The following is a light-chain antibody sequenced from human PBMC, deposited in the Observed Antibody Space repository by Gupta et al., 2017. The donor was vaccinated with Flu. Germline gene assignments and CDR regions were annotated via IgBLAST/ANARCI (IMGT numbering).Light chain of an antibody. J-gene: IGLJ3*02. V-gene: IGLV1-44*01. Sequence: RVTSPCSGSSSNIGSNNVGWYQHLPRTTPKLLIYRDNRRHSGVPERFSGSKSGTSASLSSSGLQAEDEADYYCAAWGDSRNGWVFGGGTKLTVV. CDR1: SSNIGSNN. CDR2: RDN. CDR3: AAWGDSRNGWV.